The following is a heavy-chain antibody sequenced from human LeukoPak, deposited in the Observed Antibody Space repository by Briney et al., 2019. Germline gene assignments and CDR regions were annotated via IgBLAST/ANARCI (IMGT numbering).Heavy chain of an antibody. J-gene: IGHJ4*02. Sequence: PGGSLRLSCAASGFTVSTNHMSWVRQAPGKGLEWVSVIYSGGSTYYADSVKGRFTISRDNSKNTVYLQMNSLRPEETALYYFARRATDLDTAMADDWGQGTLVTVSS. D-gene: IGHD5-18*01. CDR1: GFTVSTNH. CDR3: ARRATDLDTAMADD. V-gene: IGHV3-66*02. CDR2: IYSGGST.